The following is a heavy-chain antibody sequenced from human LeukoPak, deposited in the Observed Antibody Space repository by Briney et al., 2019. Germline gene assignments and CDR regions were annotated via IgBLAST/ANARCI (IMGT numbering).Heavy chain of an antibody. CDR1: GFTFSNYW. Sequence: PGGSLRLSCAASGFTFSNYWMTWVRQAPGKGLEWVANIKQDGSEKYYVDSVKGRFTISRDNAKNSLYLQMNCLRAEDTAVYYCASPEWLPDSIDIWGQGTMVTVSS. J-gene: IGHJ3*02. V-gene: IGHV3-7*01. D-gene: IGHD3-3*01. CDR2: IKQDGSEK. CDR3: ASPEWLPDSIDI.